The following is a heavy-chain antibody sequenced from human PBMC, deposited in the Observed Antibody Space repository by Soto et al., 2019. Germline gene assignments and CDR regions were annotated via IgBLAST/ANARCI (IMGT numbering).Heavy chain of an antibody. CDR3: ARPGGATLDS. Sequence: GGSLRLSCVASGFSFGTYAMTWVRQVAGKGLEWVSTISGAIGSTFYADSVKGRFTISRDNTEDTLYLQMTSLRADDTAVYYCARPGGATLDSWGQGTLVTVSS. V-gene: IGHV3-23*01. J-gene: IGHJ4*02. D-gene: IGHD3-16*01. CDR1: GFSFGTYA. CDR2: ISGAIGST.